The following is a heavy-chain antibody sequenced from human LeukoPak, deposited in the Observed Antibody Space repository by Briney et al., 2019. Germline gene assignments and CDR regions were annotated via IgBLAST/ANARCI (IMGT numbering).Heavy chain of an antibody. D-gene: IGHD6-6*01. CDR3: ARARLGQLVRWFDP. CDR2: IYYSGST. V-gene: IGHV4-31*03. CDR1: GGSISSGGYY. J-gene: IGHJ5*02. Sequence: SETLSLTCTVSGGSISSGGYYWSWIRQHPGKGLEWIGYIYYSGSTYYDPSLKSRVTISVDTSKNQFSLKLSSVTAADTAVYYCARARLGQLVRWFDPWGQGTLVTVSS.